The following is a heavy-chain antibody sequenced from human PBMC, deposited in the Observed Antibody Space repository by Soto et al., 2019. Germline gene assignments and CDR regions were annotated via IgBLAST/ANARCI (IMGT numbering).Heavy chain of an antibody. CDR1: GYTFTSYA. CDR3: ARIGEKAYSSGWYGY. CDR2: INAGNGNT. D-gene: IGHD6-19*01. J-gene: IGHJ4*02. Sequence: QVQLVQSGAEVKKPGASVKVSCKASGYTFTSYAMHWVRQAPGQRLEWMGWINAGNGNTKYSQKFQGRVTITRDTSASTAYMELSSLRSEDTAVYYCARIGEKAYSSGWYGYWGQGTLVTVSS. V-gene: IGHV1-3*01.